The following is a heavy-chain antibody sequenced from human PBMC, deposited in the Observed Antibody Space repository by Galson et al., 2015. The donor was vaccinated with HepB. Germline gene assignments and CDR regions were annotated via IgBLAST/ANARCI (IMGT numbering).Heavy chain of an antibody. CDR3: ARGVVTPIVNAFDI. CDR2: IIPILSIA. CDR1: GGTFSTSP. D-gene: IGHD2-21*02. J-gene: IGHJ3*02. V-gene: IGHV1-69*10. Sequence: SCKASGGTFSTSPITWVRQAPGQGLEWMGGIIPILSIANYAQNFQGRVTITADESTSTAYMELSSLRSEDTAVYYCARGVVTPIVNAFDIWGQGTMVTV.